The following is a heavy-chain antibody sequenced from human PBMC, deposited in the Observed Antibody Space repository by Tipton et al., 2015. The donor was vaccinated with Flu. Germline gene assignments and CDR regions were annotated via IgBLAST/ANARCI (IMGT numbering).Heavy chain of an antibody. CDR1: GFTVSSNY. D-gene: IGHD3-16*01. CDR2: IYSGGST. Sequence: SGFTVSSNYMSWVRQAPGKGLEWVSVIYSGGSTYYADPVKGRFTISRDNSKNTLYLQMNSLRAEDTAVYYCARVLHGGLLDYWGQGTLVTVSS. J-gene: IGHJ4*02. V-gene: IGHV3-53*01. CDR3: ARVLHGGLLDY.